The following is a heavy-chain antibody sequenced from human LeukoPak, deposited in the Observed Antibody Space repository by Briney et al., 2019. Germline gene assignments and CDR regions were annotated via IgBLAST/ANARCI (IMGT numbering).Heavy chain of an antibody. Sequence: GASVKVSCKASGYTFTGYYMHWVRQAPGQGLEWMGWINPNSGGTNYAQKFQGRVTMTRDTSTSTAYMELSRLRSDDTAVYYCARDLYDILTGYQPPHYWGQGTLVTVSS. CDR1: GYTFTGYY. J-gene: IGHJ4*02. V-gene: IGHV1-2*02. CDR3: ARDLYDILTGYQPPHY. CDR2: INPNSGGT. D-gene: IGHD3-9*01.